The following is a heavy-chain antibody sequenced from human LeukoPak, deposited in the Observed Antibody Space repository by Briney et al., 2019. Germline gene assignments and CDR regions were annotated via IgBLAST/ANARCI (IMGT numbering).Heavy chain of an antibody. CDR2: ISYDGSNK. V-gene: IGHV3-30-3*01. D-gene: IGHD5-18*01. Sequence: GGSLRLSCAASGFTFSDHYMDWVRQAPGKGLEWVAVISYDGSNKYYADSVKGRFTISRDNSKNTLYLQMNSLRAEDTAVYYCARVGGGYSYGYVSPPDYWGQGTLVTVSS. CDR3: ARVGGGYSYGYVSPPDY. CDR1: GFTFSDHY. J-gene: IGHJ4*02.